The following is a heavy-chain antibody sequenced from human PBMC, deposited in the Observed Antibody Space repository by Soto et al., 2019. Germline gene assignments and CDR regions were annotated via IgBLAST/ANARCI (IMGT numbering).Heavy chain of an antibody. J-gene: IGHJ6*02. D-gene: IGHD5-12*01. V-gene: IGHV4-59*01. CDR2: IYYSGST. Sequence: PSETLSLTCTVSGGSISSYYWSWIRQPPGKGLEWIGYIYYSGSTNYNPSLKSRVTISVDTSKNQFSLKLSSVTAADTAVYYCARDLKVEMATITSYYYGMDVWGQGTTVTVSS. CDR1: GGSISSYY. CDR3: ARDLKVEMATITSYYYGMDV.